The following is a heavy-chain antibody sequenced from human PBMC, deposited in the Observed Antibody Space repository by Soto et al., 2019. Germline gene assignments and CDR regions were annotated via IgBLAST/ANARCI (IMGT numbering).Heavy chain of an antibody. J-gene: IGHJ4*02. D-gene: IGHD6-13*01. V-gene: IGHV1-46*01. CDR1: GYTFTSYY. CDR2: INPSGGST. CDR3: ARGGEKAAADTDYFDY. Sequence: ASVRVSCKASGYTFTSYYMHWVRQAPGQGLEWMGIINPSGGSTSYAQKFQGRVTVTRDTSTSTVYMELSSLRSEDTAVYYCARGGEKAAADTDYFDYWGQGTLVTVSS.